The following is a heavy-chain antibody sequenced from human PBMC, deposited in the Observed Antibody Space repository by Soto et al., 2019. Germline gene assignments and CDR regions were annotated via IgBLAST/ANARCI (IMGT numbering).Heavy chain of an antibody. J-gene: IGHJ4*02. V-gene: IGHV6-1*01. CDR3: VRVDWNEAGY. Sequence: SQTLSLTCAISGDSVSRNSAGWNWIRQSPSRGLEWLGRTYYRSKWSYEYARSVKGRITISPDTSKNHFSLQLDSVTPEDTAVYYCVRVDWNEAGYWGQGTLVTV. CDR1: GDSVSRNSAG. D-gene: IGHD1-1*01. CDR2: TYYRSKWSY.